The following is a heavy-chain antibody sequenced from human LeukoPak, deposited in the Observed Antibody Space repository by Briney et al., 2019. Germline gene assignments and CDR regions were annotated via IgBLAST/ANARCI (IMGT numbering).Heavy chain of an antibody. J-gene: IGHJ4*02. V-gene: IGHV3-23*01. D-gene: IGHD5-12*01. CDR3: AKAGVVGVATIKPYYFDY. CDR1: GFTFSSYA. Sequence: GGSLRLSCAASGFTFSSYAMSWVRQAPGKGLEWVSAISGSGGSTYYADSVKGRFTISRDNSKNTLYLQMNSLRAEDTAVYYCAKAGVVGVATIKPYYFDYWGQGTLVTVSS. CDR2: ISGSGGST.